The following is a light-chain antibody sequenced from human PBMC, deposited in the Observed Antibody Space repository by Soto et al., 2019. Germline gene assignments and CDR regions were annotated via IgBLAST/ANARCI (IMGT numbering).Light chain of an antibody. CDR2: EVT. Sequence: QSALTQPPSASGSLGQSVTISCTGTSGDVGHYNYVSWYQQQPGKAPKLMIYEVTKRPSGVPDRFSGSKSGNTASLTVSGLQAEDEADYFCSSSVDTCSVIVGGGTQLTVL. V-gene: IGLV2-8*01. CDR3: SSSVDTCSVI. CDR1: SGDVGHYNY. J-gene: IGLJ2*01.